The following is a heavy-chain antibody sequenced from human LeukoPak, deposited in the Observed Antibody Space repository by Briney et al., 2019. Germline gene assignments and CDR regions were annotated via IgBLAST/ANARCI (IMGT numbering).Heavy chain of an antibody. D-gene: IGHD1-7*01. CDR2: ISSSGST. Sequence: SETLSLTCTVSGDSISSGDYYWSWIRRSAGKGLEWIGRISSSGSTNYNPSLKSRVTISVDTSKNQFSLKLSSVTAADTAIYYCTGELAGTTVHYWGQGILVTVSS. V-gene: IGHV4-61*02. J-gene: IGHJ4*02. CDR1: GDSISSGDYY. CDR3: TGELAGTTVHY.